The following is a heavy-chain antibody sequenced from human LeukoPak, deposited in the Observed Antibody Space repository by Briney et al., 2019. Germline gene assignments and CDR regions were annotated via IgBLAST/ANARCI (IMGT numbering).Heavy chain of an antibody. J-gene: IGHJ4*02. CDR2: ISGSGGST. D-gene: IGHD3-22*01. CDR3: AKDRGLRITMISG. CDR1: GFTFSSYA. Sequence: GGSLRLSCAASGFTFSSYAMSWVRQAPGKGLEWVSAISGSGGSTYYADSVKGRFTISRDNSKNTLYLQMNSLRAEDTAVYYCAKDRGLRITMISGWGQETLVTVSS. V-gene: IGHV3-23*01.